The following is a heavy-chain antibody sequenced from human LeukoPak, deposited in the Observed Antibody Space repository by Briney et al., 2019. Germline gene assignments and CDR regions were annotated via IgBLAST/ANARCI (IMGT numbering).Heavy chain of an antibody. D-gene: IGHD6-19*01. V-gene: IGHV3-53*01. Sequence: PGGSLRLSCAASGFTVSNNYMSWVRQAPGKGLEWVSVIYSGGSTYYADSVKGRFTISRDNSKNTLYLQMNSLRAEDTAVYYCARFFSGGASSFDYWGQGTLVTVSS. J-gene: IGHJ4*02. CDR2: IYSGGST. CDR3: ARFFSGGASSFDY. CDR1: GFTVSNNY.